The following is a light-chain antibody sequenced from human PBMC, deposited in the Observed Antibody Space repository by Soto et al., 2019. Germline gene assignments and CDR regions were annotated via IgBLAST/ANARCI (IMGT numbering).Light chain of an antibody. Sequence: DIQMTQSPATLSASVGDRVTITCRASQPISSWLAWYQLKPGKAPPLLIYQASTLESGVPSMFSGSGSGTEFSLTISSLQADDFATYSCPQYNSYSWTFGHGTKVEIK. V-gene: IGKV1-5*03. CDR1: QPISSW. J-gene: IGKJ1*01. CDR2: QAS. CDR3: PQYNSYSWT.